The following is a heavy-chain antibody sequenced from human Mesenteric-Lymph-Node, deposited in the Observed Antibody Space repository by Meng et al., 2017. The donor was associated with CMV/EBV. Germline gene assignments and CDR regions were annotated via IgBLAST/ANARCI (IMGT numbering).Heavy chain of an antibody. J-gene: IGHJ5*02. CDR2: ISYDGSNK. CDR3: ARDSGDTAMADNWFDP. D-gene: IGHD5-18*01. CDR1: GFTFSSYA. V-gene: IGHV3-30*04. Sequence: GESLKISCVASGFTFSSYAMHWVRQAPGKGLEWVAVISYDGSNKYYADSVKGRFTISRDNSKNTLYLQMNSLRAEDTAVYYCARDSGDTAMADNWFDPWGQGTLVTVSS.